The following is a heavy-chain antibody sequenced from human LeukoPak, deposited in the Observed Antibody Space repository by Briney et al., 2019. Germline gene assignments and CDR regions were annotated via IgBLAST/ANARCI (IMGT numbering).Heavy chain of an antibody. J-gene: IGHJ4*02. CDR2: INPNSGGT. CDR3: ARGVLVGATSAVDY. V-gene: IGHV1-2*02. CDR1: GYTFTGYY. Sequence: ASVKVSCKASGYTFTGYYMHWVRQAPGQGLEWMGWINPNSGGTNYAQKFQGRVTMTRDTSISTAYMELSRLRSDDTAVYYCARGVLVGATSAVDYWGQGTLVTVSS. D-gene: IGHD1-26*01.